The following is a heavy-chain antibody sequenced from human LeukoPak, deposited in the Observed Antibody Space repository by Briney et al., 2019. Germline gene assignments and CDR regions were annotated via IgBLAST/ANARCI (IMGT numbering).Heavy chain of an antibody. CDR3: ARVRSGSYNWFDP. V-gene: IGHV3-74*01. Sequence: GGSLRLSCAAAGFTFSNYAMTWVRQAPGKGLVWVSRINTDGSTTSYADSVKGRFTIYRDNAKNTLYLQMNSLRAEDTAVYYCARVRSGSYNWFDPWGQGTLVTVSS. CDR2: INTDGSTT. CDR1: GFTFSNYA. J-gene: IGHJ5*02. D-gene: IGHD1-26*01.